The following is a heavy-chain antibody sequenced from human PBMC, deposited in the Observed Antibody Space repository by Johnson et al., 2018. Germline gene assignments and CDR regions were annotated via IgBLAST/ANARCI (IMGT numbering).Heavy chain of an antibody. CDR2: IYSGGTT. Sequence: VQLVESGGGLIQPGGSLRLSCAASGFTVSNNYMSWVRQAPGKGLEWVSVIYSGGTTYYADSVKGRFTISRDNSKNTLYLQMNSLRAEETAVYYCATVRDIAASFDFWGQGTMVTGSS. CDR3: ATVRDIAASFDF. CDR1: GFTVSNNY. J-gene: IGHJ3*01. V-gene: IGHV3-53*01. D-gene: IGHD6-25*01.